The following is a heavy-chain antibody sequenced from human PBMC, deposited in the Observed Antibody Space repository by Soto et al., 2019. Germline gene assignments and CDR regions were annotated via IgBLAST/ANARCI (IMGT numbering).Heavy chain of an antibody. Sequence: GASLKISCAASGYSFTSYWISWVRQMPGKRLEWMGRIDPSDSYTNYNPSVQGHVTISADTSISTAYLQWSSLKASDTAMYYCARRSYSSSSNYYYYRMDVWGQGTTVTVSS. CDR3: ARRSYSSSSNYYYYRMDV. CDR1: GYSFTSYW. CDR2: IDPSDSYT. D-gene: IGHD6-6*01. J-gene: IGHJ6*02. V-gene: IGHV5-10-1*01.